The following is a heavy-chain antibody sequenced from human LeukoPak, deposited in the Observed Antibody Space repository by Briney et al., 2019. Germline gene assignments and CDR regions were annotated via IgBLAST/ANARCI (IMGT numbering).Heavy chain of an antibody. D-gene: IGHD2-2*01. V-gene: IGHV3-53*01. CDR1: GFNFKNNY. J-gene: IGHJ4*02. CDR3: ARARLVVPAASVDY. CDR2: IYRGDGT. Sequence: GGSLRLSCAASGFNFKNNYMSWVRQAPGRGLEWVSIIYRGDGTYYADSVKGRFTISRDNAKNSLYLQMNSLRAEDTALYYCARARLVVPAASVDYWGQGTLVTVPS.